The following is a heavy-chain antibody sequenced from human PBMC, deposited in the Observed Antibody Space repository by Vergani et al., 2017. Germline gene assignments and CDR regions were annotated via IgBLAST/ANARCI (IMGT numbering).Heavy chain of an antibody. CDR1: GGSISSGDYY. CDR2: IYYSGST. J-gene: IGHJ4*02. D-gene: IGHD6-13*01. CDR3: AASIAAAGTGGPYYFDY. Sequence: QVQLQESGPGLVKPSQTLSLTCTVSGGSISSGDYYWSWIRQPPGKGLEWIGYIYYSGSTYYNPSLKSRVTISVDTSKNRFSLKLSSVTAADTAVYYCAASIAAAGTGGPYYFDYWGQGTLVTVSS. V-gene: IGHV4-30-4*01.